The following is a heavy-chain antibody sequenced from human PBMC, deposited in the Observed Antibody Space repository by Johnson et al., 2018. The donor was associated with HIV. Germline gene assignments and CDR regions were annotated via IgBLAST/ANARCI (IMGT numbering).Heavy chain of an antibody. CDR1: GLTFSGSG. CDR3: AKSDSGYDAFDI. D-gene: IGHD5-12*01. J-gene: IGHJ3*02. CDR2: TRYDGSNK. V-gene: IGHV3-30*02. Sequence: VRLVESGGGMVQPGGSLRLSCAASGLTFSGSGMHWVRQAPGKGLEWVAFTRYDGSNKHYVDSVKGRFTISRDNSKNTLYLQMNSLLPEDTAVYYCAKSDSGYDAFDIWGQGTMVTVSS.